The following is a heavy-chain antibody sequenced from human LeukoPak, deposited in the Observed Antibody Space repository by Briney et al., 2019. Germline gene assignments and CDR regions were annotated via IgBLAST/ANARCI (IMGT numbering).Heavy chain of an antibody. V-gene: IGHV3-21*01. D-gene: IGHD3-10*01. CDR2: ISSSSSYI. J-gene: IGHJ4*02. CDR3: ARDPPHMVRGVMPESDY. CDR1: GFTFSSYS. Sequence: PGGSLRLSCAASGFTFSSYSMNWVRQAPGKGLEWVSSISSSSSYIYYADSVKGRFTISRDNAKNSLYLQMNSLTAEDTAVYYCARDPPHMVRGVMPESDYWGQGTLVTVSS.